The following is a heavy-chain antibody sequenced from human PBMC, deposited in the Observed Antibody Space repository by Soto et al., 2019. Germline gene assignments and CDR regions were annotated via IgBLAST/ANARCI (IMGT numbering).Heavy chain of an antibody. J-gene: IGHJ4*02. CDR1: GGTFSSYA. D-gene: IGHD3-22*01. Sequence: ASVKVSCKASGGTFSSYAISWVRQAPGQGLEWMGGIIPIIGTANYAQKFQGRVTITADESTSTAYMELSSLRSEDTAVYYCARAGYSYIKYYFDYWGQGTLVTVSS. CDR3: ARAGYSYIKYYFDY. V-gene: IGHV1-69*13. CDR2: IIPIIGTA.